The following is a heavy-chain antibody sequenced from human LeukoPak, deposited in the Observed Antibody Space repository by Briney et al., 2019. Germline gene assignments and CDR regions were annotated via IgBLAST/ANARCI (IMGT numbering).Heavy chain of an antibody. CDR3: ARGGYYDSSGYYAHFDY. CDR1: DGSISSYY. J-gene: IGHJ4*02. Sequence: SETLSLTCTVSDGSISSYYWSWIRQSPGKGLEWIGYIYYSGSTNYNPSLKSRVTISVDTSKNQFSLKLSSVTAADTAVYYCARGGYYDSSGYYAHFDYWGQGTLVTVSS. V-gene: IGHV4-59*01. CDR2: IYYSGST. D-gene: IGHD3-22*01.